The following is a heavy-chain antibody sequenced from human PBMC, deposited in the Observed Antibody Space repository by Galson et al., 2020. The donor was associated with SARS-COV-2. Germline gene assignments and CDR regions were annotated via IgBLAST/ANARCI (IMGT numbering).Heavy chain of an antibody. D-gene: IGHD2-2*01. Sequence: GGSLRLSCAASGFTFSSYAMSWVRQAPGKGLEWVSAISGRGTSPYYADSVKGRFTISRDNSKNTLYLQMNSLRAEDTVVYYCAKETVVVPAAMFDYWGQGTLVTVSS. V-gene: IGHV3-23*01. CDR3: AKETVVVPAAMFDY. J-gene: IGHJ4*02. CDR2: ISGRGTSP. CDR1: GFTFSSYA.